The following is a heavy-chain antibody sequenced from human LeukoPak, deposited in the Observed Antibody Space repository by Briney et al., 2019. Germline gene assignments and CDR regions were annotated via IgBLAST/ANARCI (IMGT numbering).Heavy chain of an antibody. J-gene: IGHJ4*02. D-gene: IGHD6-19*01. CDR3: AKDRRITMAGTVDYFDY. V-gene: IGHV3-23*01. CDR2: ISGSGGNT. CDR1: GFTFNNYA. Sequence: GGSLRLSCAASGFTFNNYAMSWVRQAPGKGLEWVSSISGSGGNTYYADSVKGRFTISRDNSKNTLYLQMNSLRAADTAVYYCAKDRRITMAGTVDYFDYWGPGTLVTVSS.